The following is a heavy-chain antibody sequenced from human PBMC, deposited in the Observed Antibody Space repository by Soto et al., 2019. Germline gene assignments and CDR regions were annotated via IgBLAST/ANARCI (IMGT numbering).Heavy chain of an antibody. V-gene: IGHV1-18*01. CDR3: ARGYYYGSGRPTPGGMDV. CDR1: GYTFTNYD. D-gene: IGHD3-10*01. Sequence: QVHLVQSGAEVKKPGASVKVSCKASGYTFTNYDINWVRQAPGQGLELMGWISTYTGNTNYAQKLQGRVTMTTDTSTSTAYMELRSLRSDDTAVYYCARGYYYGSGRPTPGGMDVWGQGTTVTVSS. CDR2: ISTYTGNT. J-gene: IGHJ6*02.